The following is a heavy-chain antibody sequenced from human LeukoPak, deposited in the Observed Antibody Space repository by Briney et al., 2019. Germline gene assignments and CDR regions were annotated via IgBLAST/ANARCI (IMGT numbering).Heavy chain of an antibody. Sequence: PGGSLRLSCAASGFTFSGYEMNWVRQAPGKGLEWVSYISSSGSSIYYADSVKGRFTISRDNAKNSLYLQMNSLRAEDTAVYYCARDISGWYDDWGQGTLVTASS. CDR3: ARDISGWYDD. CDR2: ISSSGSSI. V-gene: IGHV3-48*03. D-gene: IGHD6-19*01. J-gene: IGHJ5*02. CDR1: GFTFSGYE.